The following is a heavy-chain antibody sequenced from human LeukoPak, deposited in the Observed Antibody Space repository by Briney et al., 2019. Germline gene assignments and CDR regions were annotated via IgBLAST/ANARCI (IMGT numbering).Heavy chain of an antibody. CDR2: INHSGST. CDR3: ARGPDNYDYVWGSYRYTAYFDY. V-gene: IGHV4-34*01. Sequence: PSETLSLTCAVYGGSFSGYYWSWIRQPPGKGLEWIGEINHSGSTNYNPSLKSRVTISVDTSKNQFSLKLSSVTAADTAVYYCARGPDNYDYVWGSYRYTAYFDYWGQGTLVTVSS. J-gene: IGHJ4*02. CDR1: GGSFSGYY. D-gene: IGHD3-16*02.